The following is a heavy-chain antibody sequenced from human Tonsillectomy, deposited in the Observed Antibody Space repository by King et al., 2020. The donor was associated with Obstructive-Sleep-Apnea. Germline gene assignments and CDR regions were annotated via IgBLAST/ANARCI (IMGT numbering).Heavy chain of an antibody. CDR3: ARDKGGYYYYGMDV. CDR1: GGTFSSYA. J-gene: IGHJ6*02. V-gene: IGHV1-69*10. Sequence: QLVQSGAEVKKPGSSVKVSCKASGGTFSSYAISWVRQAPGQGLEWMGGIIPILGIANCAQKFQGGFTITADESTGTAYMELGSLRSEDTGVYYCARDKGGYYYYGMDVWGQGTTVTVSS. D-gene: IGHD3-16*01. CDR2: IIPILGIA.